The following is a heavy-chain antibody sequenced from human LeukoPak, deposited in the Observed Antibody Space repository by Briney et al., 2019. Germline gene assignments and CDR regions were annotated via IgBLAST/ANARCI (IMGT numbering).Heavy chain of an antibody. Sequence: GRSLRLSCAASGFTFSSYGMHWVRQAPGKGLEWVAVISYDGSNKYYADSVKGRFTISRDNSKNTLYLQMNSLRAEDTAVYYCANANYDFWSVNYYMDVWGKGTTVTVSS. CDR2: ISYDGSNK. V-gene: IGHV3-30*18. J-gene: IGHJ6*03. CDR1: GFTFSSYG. D-gene: IGHD3-3*01. CDR3: ANANYDFWSVNYYMDV.